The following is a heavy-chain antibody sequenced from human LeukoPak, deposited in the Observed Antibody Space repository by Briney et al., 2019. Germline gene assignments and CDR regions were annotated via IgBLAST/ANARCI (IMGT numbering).Heavy chain of an antibody. Sequence: SETLSLTCTVSGGSISSYYWSWIRQPAGKGLEWIGRIYTSGSTNYNPSLKSRVTISVDTSKNQFSLKLRSVTAADTAVYYCARVTGYVIEDNFDYWGQGTLVTVSS. V-gene: IGHV4-4*07. J-gene: IGHJ4*02. CDR1: GGSISSYY. CDR2: IYTSGST. CDR3: ARVTGYVIEDNFDY. D-gene: IGHD2-15*01.